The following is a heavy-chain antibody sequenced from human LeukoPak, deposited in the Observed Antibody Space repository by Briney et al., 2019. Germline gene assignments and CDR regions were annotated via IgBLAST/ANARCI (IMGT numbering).Heavy chain of an antibody. V-gene: IGHV4-39*07. J-gene: IGHJ6*02. CDR3: ARGAIVATIRFYGMDV. D-gene: IGHD5-12*01. Sequence: SETLSLTCTVSGGSISSSSYYWGWIRQPPGKGLEWIGSIYYSGSTYYNPSLKSRVTISVDTSKNQFSLKLSSVTAADTAVYYCARGAIVATIRFYGMDVWGQGTTVTVSS. CDR1: GGSISSSSYY. CDR2: IYYSGST.